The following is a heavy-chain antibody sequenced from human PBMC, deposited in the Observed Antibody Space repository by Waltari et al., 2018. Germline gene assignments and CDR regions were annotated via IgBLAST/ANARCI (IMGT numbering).Heavy chain of an antibody. D-gene: IGHD4-17*01. CDR1: GGAIRTKFT. CDR3: GRIAFGDDGGYFQH. V-gene: IGHV4-39*01. CDR2: MQYRGST. J-gene: IGHJ1*01. Sequence: QLQLQESGPGLVKPSETLSLPCTVSGGAIRTKFTWGWLRQPPGKGLEWMGNMQYRGSTFYNPSLKSRVTISLDTSKNQFSLRLSSVGAADTAVYFCGRIAFGDDGGYFQHWGQGTLVTVSS.